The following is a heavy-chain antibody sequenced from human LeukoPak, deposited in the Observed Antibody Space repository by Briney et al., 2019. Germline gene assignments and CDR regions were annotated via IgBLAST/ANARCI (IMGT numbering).Heavy chain of an antibody. D-gene: IGHD6-13*01. CDR1: GFTFSTYG. CDR2: IWYDRSHA. Sequence: PGGPLRLSCSASGFTFSTYGMNWLREAPGKGLEGVAVIWYDRSHANYADSVKGRFTISRDNSKNTLYLQMNSPRAEDTAVYYCARDRGYSSRWNFGKDYYMDVWGKGTTVTVSS. J-gene: IGHJ6*03. V-gene: IGHV3-33*01. CDR3: ARDRGYSSRWNFGKDYYMDV.